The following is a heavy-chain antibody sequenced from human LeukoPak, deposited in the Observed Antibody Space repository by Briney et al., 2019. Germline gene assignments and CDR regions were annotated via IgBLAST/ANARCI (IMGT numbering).Heavy chain of an antibody. J-gene: IGHJ4*02. Sequence: ASVKVSCKASGYTFVGYYCHWVRRAPGQGLEWMAWINAYTANTHYAQKFQGRNTVTRDTSVSTTYMELSWLTSDDTARYYCAREYSASEHWGQGTLVTVSS. D-gene: IGHD5-12*01. V-gene: IGHV1-2*02. CDR1: GYTFVGYY. CDR3: AREYSASEH. CDR2: INAYTANT.